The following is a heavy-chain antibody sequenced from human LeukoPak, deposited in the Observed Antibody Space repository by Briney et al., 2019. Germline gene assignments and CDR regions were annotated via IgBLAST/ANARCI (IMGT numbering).Heavy chain of an antibody. J-gene: IGHJ4*02. D-gene: IGHD3-10*01. CDR1: GFTFSDYY. CDR3: ASSMVRGVPDY. CDR2: ISSSGSTI. Sequence: GGSLRLSCAASGFTFSDYYMSWIRQAPGKGLEWVSYISSSGSTIYYADSVKGRFTISRDNAKNSLYLQMNSLRAEDTAVYYCASSMVRGVPDYWGQGTLVTVSP. V-gene: IGHV3-11*01.